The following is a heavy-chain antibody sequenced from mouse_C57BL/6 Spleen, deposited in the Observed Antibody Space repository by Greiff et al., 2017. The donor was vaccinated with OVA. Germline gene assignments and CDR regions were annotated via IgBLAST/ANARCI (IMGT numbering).Heavy chain of an antibody. Sequence: VQLVESGPGLVQPSQSLSITCTVSGFSLTSYGVHWVRQSPGKGLEWLGVIWSGGSTDYNAAFISRLSISKDNSKSQVFFKMNSLQADDTAIYYCARRGYYGSSPYYYAMDYWGQGTSVTVSS. J-gene: IGHJ4*01. CDR2: IWSGGST. D-gene: IGHD1-1*01. V-gene: IGHV2-2*01. CDR3: ARRGYYGSSPYYYAMDY. CDR1: GFSLTSYG.